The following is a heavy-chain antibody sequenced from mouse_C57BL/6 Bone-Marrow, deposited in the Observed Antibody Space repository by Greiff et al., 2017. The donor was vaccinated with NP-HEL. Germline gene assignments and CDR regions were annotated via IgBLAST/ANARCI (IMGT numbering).Heavy chain of an antibody. D-gene: IGHD1-1*01. J-gene: IGHJ2*01. Sequence: QVQLQQPGAELVRPGSSVKLSCKASGYTFTSYWMHWVKQRPIQGLEWIGNIDPSDSETHYNQKFKDKATLTVDKSSSTAYMQLSSLTSEDSAVYYCARWDYGSSSDYWGQGTTITVSS. CDR1: GYTFTSYW. V-gene: IGHV1-52*01. CDR3: ARWDYGSSSDY. CDR2: IDPSDSET.